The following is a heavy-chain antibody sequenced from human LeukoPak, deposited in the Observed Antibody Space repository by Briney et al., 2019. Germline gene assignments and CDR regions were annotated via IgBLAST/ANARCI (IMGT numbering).Heavy chain of an antibody. CDR1: GGSISSGGYY. Sequence: SETLSLTCTVSGGSISSGGYYWSWIRQHPGEGLEWIGYIYYSGSTYYNPSLKSRVTISVDTSKNQFSLKLSSVTAADTAVYYCARDLGLGDFYYMDVWGKGTTVTVSS. J-gene: IGHJ6*03. D-gene: IGHD3-16*01. CDR3: ARDLGLGDFYYMDV. CDR2: IYYSGST. V-gene: IGHV4-31*03.